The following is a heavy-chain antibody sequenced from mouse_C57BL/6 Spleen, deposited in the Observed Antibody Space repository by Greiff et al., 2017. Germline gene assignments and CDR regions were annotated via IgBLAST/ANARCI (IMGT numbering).Heavy chain of an antibody. Sequence: QVQLQQPGAELVMPGASVKLSCKASGYTFTSYWMHWVKQRPGQGLEWIGEIDPSDSYTNYNQKFKGKSTLTVAISSSTAYMQLSSLTSEDSAVYYCARGTVVALDYWGQGTSVTVSS. CDR1: GYTFTSYW. V-gene: IGHV1-69*01. J-gene: IGHJ4*01. CDR3: ARGTVVALDY. D-gene: IGHD1-1*01. CDR2: IDPSDSYT.